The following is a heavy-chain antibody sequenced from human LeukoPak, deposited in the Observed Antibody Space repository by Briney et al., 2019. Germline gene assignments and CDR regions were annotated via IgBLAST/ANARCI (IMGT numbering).Heavy chain of an antibody. V-gene: IGHV4-4*07. CDR3: ARDYGSSWYVT. D-gene: IGHD6-13*01. J-gene: IGHJ4*02. CDR2: IYSSGST. CDR1: GGSINSYY. Sequence: SETLSLTCTVSGGSINSYYWNWIRQPAGKGLEWIGRIYSSGSTNYNPSLESRLIMSVDTSKNQFSLKLTSVTAADTAVYYCARDYGSSWYVTWGQGILVTVSS.